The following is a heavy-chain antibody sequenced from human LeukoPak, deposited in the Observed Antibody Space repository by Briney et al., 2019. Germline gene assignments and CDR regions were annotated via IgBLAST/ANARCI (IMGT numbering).Heavy chain of an antibody. J-gene: IGHJ4*02. CDR1: SGCLRSYY. V-gene: IGHV4-59*08. CDR2: IFYTGSS. CDR3: ARRMAVAGDFDY. Sequence: SETLSLTCTVSSGCLRSYYWSWIRQPPGQGLEWIASIFYTGSSSYNPSLKTRVTISVDTSKNQLFLKLSYVTAADTDVYYCARRMAVAGDFDYWGQGTLVTVSS. D-gene: IGHD6-19*01.